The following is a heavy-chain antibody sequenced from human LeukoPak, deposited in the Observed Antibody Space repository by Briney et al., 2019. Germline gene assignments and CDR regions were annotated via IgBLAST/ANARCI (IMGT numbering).Heavy chain of an antibody. D-gene: IGHD3-3*01. Sequence: PSETLSLTCAVYGRSFSGYYWSWIRQPPGKGLEWIGEINHSGSTNYNPSLKSRVTISVDTSKNQFSLKLSSVTAADTAVYYCARRIDFWSGYYDYWGQGTLVTVSS. V-gene: IGHV4-34*01. CDR2: INHSGST. CDR1: GRSFSGYY. J-gene: IGHJ4*02. CDR3: ARRIDFWSGYYDY.